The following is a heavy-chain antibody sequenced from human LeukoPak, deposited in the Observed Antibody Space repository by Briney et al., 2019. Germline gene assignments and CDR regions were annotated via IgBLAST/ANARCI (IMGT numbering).Heavy chain of an antibody. J-gene: IGHJ3*02. CDR3: ARVRVMAFDI. Sequence: SQTLSLTCAVSGGSISSGGYPWSWIRQPPGKGLEWIGYIYHSGSTYYNPSLKSRVTISVDRSKNQFSLKLSSVTAADTAVYYCARVRVMAFDIWGQGTMVTVSS. CDR1: GGSISSGGYP. V-gene: IGHV4-30-2*01. D-gene: IGHD2-21*01. CDR2: IYHSGST.